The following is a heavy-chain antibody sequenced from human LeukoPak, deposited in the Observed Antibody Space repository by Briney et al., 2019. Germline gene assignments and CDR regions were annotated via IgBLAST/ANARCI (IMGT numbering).Heavy chain of an antibody. Sequence: GSLKLSCAASGFTFSGSAMHWVRQASGKGLEWVGRIRSKANSYATAYAASVKGRFTISRDDSKNTAYLQMNSLKTEDTAVYYCTSQETKYYYYMDVWGKGTTVTVSS. J-gene: IGHJ6*03. CDR3: TSQETKYYYYMDV. D-gene: IGHD5-24*01. CDR1: GFTFSGSA. CDR2: IRSKANSYAT. V-gene: IGHV3-73*01.